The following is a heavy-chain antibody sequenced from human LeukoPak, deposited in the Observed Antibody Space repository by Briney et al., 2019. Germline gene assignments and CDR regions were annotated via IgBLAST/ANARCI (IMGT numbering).Heavy chain of an antibody. CDR2: ISGSGGYT. V-gene: IGHV3-23*01. J-gene: IGHJ4*02. CDR1: GFTFSNYA. CDR3: AKDKVVGASTSAHDY. D-gene: IGHD1-26*01. Sequence: PGGSLRLSCEASGFTFSNYAMSWVRQAPGKGLEWVSTISGSGGYTYYADSVKGRFTISGDNTKNTLYLQMNSLRAEETAVYYCAKDKVVGASTSAHDYWGQGTLVTVSS.